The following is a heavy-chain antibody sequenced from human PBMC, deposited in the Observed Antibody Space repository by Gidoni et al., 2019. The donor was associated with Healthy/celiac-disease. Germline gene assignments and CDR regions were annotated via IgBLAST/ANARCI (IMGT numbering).Heavy chain of an antibody. CDR1: GFTFSNAW. D-gene: IGHD3-3*01. CDR3: TTGAIKGDFWSGYFDYYYMDV. V-gene: IGHV3-15*01. J-gene: IGHJ6*03. Sequence: EVQLVESGGGLVKPGGSLRLSCAASGFTFSNAWLSCVRQAPGKGLEWVGRIKSKTDGGTTDYAAPVKGRFTISRDDSKNTLYLQMNSLKTEDTAVYYCTTGAIKGDFWSGYFDYYYMDVWGKGTTVTVSS. CDR2: IKSKTDGGTT.